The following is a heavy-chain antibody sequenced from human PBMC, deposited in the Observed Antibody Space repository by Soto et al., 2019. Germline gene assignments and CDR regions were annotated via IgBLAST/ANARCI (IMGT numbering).Heavy chain of an antibody. CDR2: ISASGGST. J-gene: IGHJ4*02. Sequence: GGSLRLSCAASGVTFNIYAMSWVRQAPGKGLEWVSGISASGGSTYYADSVKGRFAVSRDNSKNTLYLQMNSLRDEDTAVYYCAKDRRSSSKAYYYDLWGQRTLVTVSS. D-gene: IGHD6-13*01. CDR1: GVTFNIYA. CDR3: AKDRRSSSKAYYYDL. V-gene: IGHV3-23*01.